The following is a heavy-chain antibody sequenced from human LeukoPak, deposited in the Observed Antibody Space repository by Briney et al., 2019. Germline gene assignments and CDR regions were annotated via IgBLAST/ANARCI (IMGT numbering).Heavy chain of an antibody. J-gene: IGHJ4*02. CDR2: IYYSGSS. Sequence: SETLSLTCTVSGGSISSGSYYWSWIRQPAGKGLEWIGYIYYSGSSNYNPSLMSRVTISIDTSKNQFSLKLSSVTAADTAVYYCARDLDGSGRNDYWGQGTLVTVSS. CDR3: ARDLDGSGRNDY. CDR1: GGSISSGSYY. D-gene: IGHD3-10*01. V-gene: IGHV4-61*10.